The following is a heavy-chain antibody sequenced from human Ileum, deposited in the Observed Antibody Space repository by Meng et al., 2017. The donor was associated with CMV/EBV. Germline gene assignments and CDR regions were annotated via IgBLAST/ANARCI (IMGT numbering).Heavy chain of an antibody. CDR3: ATGESGDWSL. J-gene: IGHJ4*01. CDR1: GFTFSGYA. CDR2: ISGTSGRT. D-gene: IGHD2-21*02. V-gene: IGHV3-23*01. Sequence: GGSLRLSCTASGFTFSGYAMYWVRQAPGKGLEWVSGISGTSGRTYYADSLEGRFTISRENAKNSVYLQMNSLRAEDTAVYYCATGESGDWSLGGQGARVTVSS.